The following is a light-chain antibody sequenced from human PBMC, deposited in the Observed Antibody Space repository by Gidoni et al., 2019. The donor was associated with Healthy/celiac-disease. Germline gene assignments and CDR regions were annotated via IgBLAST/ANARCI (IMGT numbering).Light chain of an antibody. V-gene: IGLV1-40*01. CDR3: QSYDSSLSGWV. J-gene: IGLJ3*02. CDR2: GNT. CDR1: SSNIGAGYD. Sequence: QSVLTHPPSVSGAPGQRVTISCTGSSSNIGAGYDVHWYQQLPRTAPKLLIYGNTNRPSGVPDRFSGSKSGTSASLAITGLQAEDEADYYCQSYDSSLSGWVFGGGTKLTVL.